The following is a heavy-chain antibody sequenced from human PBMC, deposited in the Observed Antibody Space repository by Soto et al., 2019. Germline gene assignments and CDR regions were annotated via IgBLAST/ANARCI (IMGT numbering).Heavy chain of an antibody. Sequence: QVQLVQSGAEVKKPGSSVTVSCKASGGTFSSYTISWVRQAPGQGLEWMGGIIPIFGTANYAQKFQGRVTITADESTSTAYMELSSLRSEDPAVYYWARGNRRWLQLWYFDLWGRGTLVTVSS. CDR2: IIPIFGTA. J-gene: IGHJ2*01. CDR3: ARGNRRWLQLWYFDL. D-gene: IGHD5-12*01. V-gene: IGHV1-69*12. CDR1: GGTFSSYT.